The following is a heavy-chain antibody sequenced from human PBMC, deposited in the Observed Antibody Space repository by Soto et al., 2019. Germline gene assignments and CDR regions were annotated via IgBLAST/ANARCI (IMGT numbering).Heavy chain of an antibody. CDR2: ISPSSGHI. CDR1: GFTFSSCT. J-gene: IGHJ6*02. Sequence: EVHLVESGGGLVKPGGSLRLSCAVSGFTFSSCTMNWVRQAPGKGLEWVSSISPSSGHIYYADSVKGRFTISRDNDKNSLFLQMTSLRGEDTAVYYCSGCSGGACHKNYGMDVWGQGTTVTVSS. V-gene: IGHV3-21*06. D-gene: IGHD2-15*01. CDR3: SGCSGGACHKNYGMDV.